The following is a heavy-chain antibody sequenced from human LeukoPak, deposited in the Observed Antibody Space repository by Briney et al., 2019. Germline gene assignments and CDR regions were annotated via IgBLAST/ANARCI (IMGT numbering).Heavy chain of an antibody. Sequence: ASVKVSXKASGYTFTTYGLSWVRQAPGQGLEWMGWISTYNGNTNYAQKLQGRVTMTTDTSTSTAYMELRSLRSDDTAVYYCARDPTEDFWSGFYSYFDFWGQGTLVTVSS. V-gene: IGHV1-18*01. CDR1: GYTFTTYG. CDR2: ISTYNGNT. D-gene: IGHD3-3*01. J-gene: IGHJ4*02. CDR3: ARDPTEDFWSGFYSYFDF.